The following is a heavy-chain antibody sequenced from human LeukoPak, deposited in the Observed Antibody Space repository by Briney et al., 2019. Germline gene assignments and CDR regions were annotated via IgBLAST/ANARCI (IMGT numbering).Heavy chain of an antibody. CDR2: IYYSGST. D-gene: IGHD3-16*02. Sequence: SETLSLTCTVSGGSISSSSYYWGWIRQPPGKGLEWIGSIYYSGSTYYNPSLKSRVTISVDTSKNQFSLKLSSVTAADTAVYYCARALDDYVWGSYRYTMGPLYYFDYWGQGTLVTVSS. J-gene: IGHJ4*02. CDR1: GGSISSSSYY. CDR3: ARALDDYVWGSYRYTMGPLYYFDY. V-gene: IGHV4-39*01.